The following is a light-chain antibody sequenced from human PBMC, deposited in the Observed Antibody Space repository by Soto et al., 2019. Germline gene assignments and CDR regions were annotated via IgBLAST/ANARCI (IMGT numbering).Light chain of an antibody. CDR1: SSDFGDDKY. Sequence: QSVLTQPASVSGSPGQSITVSCTGSSSDFGDDKYVSWYQQQPGKGPNLLIYGVNSRPSGNSNLFSGSKSGNKASLTISGLQVEDEAEYFCGSFTTSRIWVFGGGTKLTVL. J-gene: IGLJ3*02. V-gene: IGLV2-14*01. CDR2: GVN. CDR3: GSFTTSRIWV.